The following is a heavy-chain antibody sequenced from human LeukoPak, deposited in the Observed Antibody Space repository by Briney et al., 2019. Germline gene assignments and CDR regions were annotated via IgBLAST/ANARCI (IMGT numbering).Heavy chain of an antibody. CDR3: AKTFDWQPEGI. Sequence: PGGSLRLSCAASGSTFSRYWMHWVRQVPGKGLVWVSLVKGDGITTIYADSVKGRFTISRDNSKNTLYLQMNSLRAEDTAVYYCAKTFDWQPEGIWGQGTMVTVSS. V-gene: IGHV3-74*01. CDR1: GSTFSRYW. J-gene: IGHJ3*02. D-gene: IGHD3-9*01. CDR2: VKGDGITT.